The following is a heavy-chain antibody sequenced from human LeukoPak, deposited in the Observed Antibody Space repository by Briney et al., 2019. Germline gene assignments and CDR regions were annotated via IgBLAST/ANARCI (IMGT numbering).Heavy chain of an antibody. CDR1: GYTFTSYY. CDR3: ARDQYPNYSSGWDDYYYYGMDV. D-gene: IGHD6-19*01. J-gene: IGHJ6*02. Sequence: ASVKVSCKASGYTFTSYYMHWVRQAPGQGLEWMGIINPSGGSTSYAQKFQGRVTMTRDTSTSTVYMELSSLRSEDTAVYYCARDQYPNYSSGWDDYYYYGMDVWGQGTTVTVSS. V-gene: IGHV1-46*01. CDR2: INPSGGST.